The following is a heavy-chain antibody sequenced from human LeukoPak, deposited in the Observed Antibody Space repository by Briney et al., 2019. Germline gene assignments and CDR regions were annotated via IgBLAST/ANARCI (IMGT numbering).Heavy chain of an antibody. Sequence: GASVKVSCKASGYTFTSYYMHWVRQAPGQGLEWMGIINPSGGSTSYAQKFQGRVTMTRDTSTSTVYMELSSLRSEDTAVYYCARDGTMVRGAYFNYYGMDVWGQGTTVTVSS. CDR1: GYTFTSYY. J-gene: IGHJ6*02. D-gene: IGHD3-10*01. V-gene: IGHV1-46*01. CDR3: ARDGTMVRGAYFNYYGMDV. CDR2: INPSGGST.